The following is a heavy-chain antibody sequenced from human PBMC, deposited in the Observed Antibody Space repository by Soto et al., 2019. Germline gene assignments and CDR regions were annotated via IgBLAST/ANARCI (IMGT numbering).Heavy chain of an antibody. CDR1: GVTFSGSA. CDR2: IRSKANSYAT. V-gene: IGHV3-73*01. CDR3: STRGDGYNADFDY. Sequence: GSLRLSCAASGVTFSGSAMHWVRQASGKGLEWVGRIRSKANSYATAYGASVEGRFTMSRDDSKNTAYLQMNSLKTEDTAVYYCSTRGDGYNADFDYWGQGTLVTVSS. J-gene: IGHJ4*02. D-gene: IGHD5-12*01.